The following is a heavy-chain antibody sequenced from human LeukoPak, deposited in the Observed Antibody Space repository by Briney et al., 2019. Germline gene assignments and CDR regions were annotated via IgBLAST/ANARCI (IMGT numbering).Heavy chain of an antibody. CDR3: ASGRGGSY. Sequence: GGSLRLSCAASGFTLSTYNMNWVRQAPGKGLEWVANIKEDGSEKYYVDSVKGRFTISRDNAKTSLYLQMNSLRTEDTAVYYCASGRGGSYWGQGTLVTVSS. CDR2: IKEDGSEK. D-gene: IGHD1-26*01. CDR1: GFTLSTYN. V-gene: IGHV3-7*01. J-gene: IGHJ4*02.